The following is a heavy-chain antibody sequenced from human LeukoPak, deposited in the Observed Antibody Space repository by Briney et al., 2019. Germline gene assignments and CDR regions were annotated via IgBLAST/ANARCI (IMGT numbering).Heavy chain of an antibody. V-gene: IGHV3-23*01. CDR3: AKLRGFLEDY. Sequence: PGGSLRLSCAASGITFSSYAMSWVRQAPGKGLEWVSAISGSGGSTYYADSVKGRFTFSRDTSKNTLYLQMNSLRAEDTAVYYCAKLRGFLEDYWGQGTLVTVSS. CDR1: GITFSSYA. D-gene: IGHD3-3*01. CDR2: ISGSGGST. J-gene: IGHJ4*02.